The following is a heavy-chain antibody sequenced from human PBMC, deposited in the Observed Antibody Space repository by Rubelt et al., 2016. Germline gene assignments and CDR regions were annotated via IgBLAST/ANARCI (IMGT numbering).Heavy chain of an antibody. CDR3: AQNPGIVNS. D-gene: IGHD1-26*01. CDR1: GYIFSNYA. V-gene: IGHV7-4-1*02. J-gene: IGHJ4*02. Sequence: QVQLVQSGSELKNPGASVKVSCKASGYIFSNYAMNWVRQAPGQGLEWMGWINTNTGNPMHAQGFRGRFVFSLDTSVSTAYLQITGLKTDDTAVYYGAQNPGIVNSWGQGTLVTVSS. CDR2: INTNTGNP.